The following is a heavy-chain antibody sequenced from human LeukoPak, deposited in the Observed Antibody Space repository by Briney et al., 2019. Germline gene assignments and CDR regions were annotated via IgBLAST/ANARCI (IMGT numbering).Heavy chain of an antibody. CDR2: INHSGST. Sequence: PETLSLTCAVYGGSFSGYYWSWIRQPPGKGLEWIGEINHSGSTNYNPSLKSRVTISVDTSKNQFSLKLSSVTAADTAVCYCASLYYYGSGSPGYWGQGTLVTVSS. D-gene: IGHD3-10*01. CDR1: GGSFSGYY. J-gene: IGHJ4*02. V-gene: IGHV4-34*01. CDR3: ASLYYYGSGSPGY.